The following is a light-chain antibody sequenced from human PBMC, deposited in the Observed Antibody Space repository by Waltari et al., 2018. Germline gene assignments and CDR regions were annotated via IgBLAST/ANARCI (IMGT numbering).Light chain of an antibody. J-gene: IGLJ3*02. V-gene: IGLV2-11*01. CDR1: SSDVGGYNY. Sequence: QSALTQPRSVSGSPGPSVTISCTGTSSDVGGYNYVSWYQHHPDKAPKLIIYDVTTRPSGVPDRFSASKSDNTASLTISGLQAEDEADYYCCSYAGSITFWVFGGGTKLTVL. CDR2: DVT. CDR3: CSYAGSITFWV.